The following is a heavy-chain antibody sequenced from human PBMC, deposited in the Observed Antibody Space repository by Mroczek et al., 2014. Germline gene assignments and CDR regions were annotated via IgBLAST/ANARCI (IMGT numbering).Heavy chain of an antibody. Sequence: VQLVESGGGLVQPGGSLRLSCAASGFTFSSYAMSWVRQAPGKGLEWVSAISGSGGSTYYADSVKGRFTISRDNSKNTLYLQMNSLRAEDTAVYYCARRPNYYDSSEDDAFDIWGQGTMVTVSS. CDR2: ISGSGGST. D-gene: IGHD3-22*01. J-gene: IGHJ3*02. V-gene: IGHV3-23*04. CDR1: GFTFSSYA. CDR3: ARRPNYYDSSEDDAFDI.